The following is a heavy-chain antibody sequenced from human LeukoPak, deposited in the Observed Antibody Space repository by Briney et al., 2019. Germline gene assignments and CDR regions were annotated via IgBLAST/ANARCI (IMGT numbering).Heavy chain of an antibody. Sequence: PSQTLSLTCTVSGGSIRSGGYYWSWIRQHPGKGLEWIGYIYYSGSTYYNPSLKSRVTISVDTSKDQFSLKLSSVTAADTAVYYCARGGSSYGYHYWGQGTLVTVSS. J-gene: IGHJ4*02. D-gene: IGHD5-18*01. CDR3: ARGGSSYGYHY. CDR1: GGSIRSGGYY. V-gene: IGHV4-31*03. CDR2: IYYSGST.